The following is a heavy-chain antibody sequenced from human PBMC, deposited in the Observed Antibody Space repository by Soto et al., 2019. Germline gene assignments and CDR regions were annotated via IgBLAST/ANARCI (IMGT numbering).Heavy chain of an antibody. CDR1: GFSFSAYT. CDR2: VSTGTTYQ. CDR3: VMGGEDITSPYGMDV. V-gene: IGHV3-21*01. D-gene: IGHD3-16*01. J-gene: IGHJ6*02. Sequence: EGRLVESGGGLVKPGGSLRLSCAASGFSFSAYTMIWVRQAPGKGLQWVSSVSTGTTYQEYADSVKGRFTISRDDAHPLVLLQMESLGPEDTAVYYCVMGGEDITSPYGMDVWGQGTTVTVSS.